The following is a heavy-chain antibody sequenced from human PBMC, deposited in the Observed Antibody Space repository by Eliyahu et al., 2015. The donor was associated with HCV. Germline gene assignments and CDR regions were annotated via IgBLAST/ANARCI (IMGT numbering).Heavy chain of an antibody. CDR1: GXTXXTYS. J-gene: IGHJ4*02. Sequence: EVQLVESGXGLVKPGGSXXLSCAASGXTXXTYSMNWVRQAPGKGLGXVSSISSSSSYIYYAGSVKGRFTISRDNARNSLYLQMNSLRAEDTAVYYCARGEYSGTTVFDYWGQGTLVTVSS. D-gene: IGHD2-2*01. CDR3: ARGEYSGTTVFDY. CDR2: ISSSSSYI. V-gene: IGHV3-21*02.